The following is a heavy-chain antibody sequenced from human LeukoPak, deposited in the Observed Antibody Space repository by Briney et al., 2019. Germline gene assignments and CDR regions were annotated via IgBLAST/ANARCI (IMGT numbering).Heavy chain of an antibody. Sequence: PGESLKISCKGSGASFTNYWIGWVRPMTGKGLGWMGIIYPGDSEATYSPSFQRQVTTSADKSISTASLQCSRLTASDTAMYYCARQEVLYHFAYWGQGTQVTVSS. CDR3: ARQEVLYHFAY. CDR2: IYPGDSEA. V-gene: IGHV5-51*01. D-gene: IGHD2-2*02. J-gene: IGHJ4*02. CDR1: GASFTNYW.